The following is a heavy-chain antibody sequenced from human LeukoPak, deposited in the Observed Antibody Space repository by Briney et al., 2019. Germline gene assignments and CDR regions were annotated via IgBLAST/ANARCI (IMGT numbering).Heavy chain of an antibody. V-gene: IGHV3-66*01. CDR3: ARSGYYQRVYYFDY. Sequence: GGSLRLSCAASGFTVSSYYMSWVRQAPGKGLEWVSVIYSGGSTYYADSVRGRFTISRDNSKNTLYLQMNSLRAEDTAVYYCARSGYYQRVYYFDYWGQGTLVTVSS. J-gene: IGHJ4*02. CDR1: GFTVSSYY. D-gene: IGHD3-22*01. CDR2: IYSGGST.